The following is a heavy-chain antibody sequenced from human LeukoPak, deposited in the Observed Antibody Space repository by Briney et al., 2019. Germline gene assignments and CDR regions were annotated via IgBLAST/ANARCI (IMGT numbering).Heavy chain of an antibody. CDR3: ARAEGGSYPGGYYYYMDV. D-gene: IGHD1-26*01. CDR1: GFTFSSYE. CDR2: ISSSGGTI. V-gene: IGHV3-48*03. Sequence: PGGSLRLSCAASGFTFSSYEMNWVRQAPGKGLEWVSYISSSGGTIYYADSVKGRFTISRDNAKDSLYLQMNSLRAEDTAVYYCARAEGGSYPGGYYYYMDVWGKGTTVTISS. J-gene: IGHJ6*03.